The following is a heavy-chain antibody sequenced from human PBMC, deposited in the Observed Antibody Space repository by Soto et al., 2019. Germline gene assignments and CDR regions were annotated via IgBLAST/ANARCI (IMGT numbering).Heavy chain of an antibody. D-gene: IGHD2-2*03. CDR3: ARDGYCSSTSCYVRDRDYYYYYLDV. J-gene: IGHJ6*03. CDR1: GYPFTSYD. Sequence: ASVKVSCKSSGYPFTSYDINWVRQATGQGLEWMGWMNPNSGNTGYAQKFQGRVTMTRNTSISTAYMELSSLRSEDTAVYYCARDGYCSSTSCYVRDRDYYYYYLDVWGKGTTVTVS. V-gene: IGHV1-8*01. CDR2: MNPNSGNT.